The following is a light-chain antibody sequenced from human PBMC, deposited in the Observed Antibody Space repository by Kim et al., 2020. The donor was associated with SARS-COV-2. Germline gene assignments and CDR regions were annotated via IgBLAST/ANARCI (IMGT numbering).Light chain of an antibody. Sequence: DIQLTQSPSTLSASIGDRVVITCRASQNINKWLAWHQQKQGEAPKLLIYDASDLESGAPSRFSGSGSGTEFTLTISSLQPDDLASYYYRQYKTFSWAFGQGTKVDIK. CDR1: QNINKW. CDR3: RQYKTFSWA. V-gene: IGKV1-5*01. CDR2: DAS. J-gene: IGKJ3*01.